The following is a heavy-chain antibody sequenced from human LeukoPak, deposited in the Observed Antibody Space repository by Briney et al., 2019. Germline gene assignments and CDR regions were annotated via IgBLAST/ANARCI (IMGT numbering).Heavy chain of an antibody. J-gene: IGHJ4*02. CDR1: GYTFTSYY. Sequence: AXVKVSCKASGYTFTSYYMHWVRQAPGQGLEWMGIINPSGGSTSYAQKFQGRVTMTRDTSTSTVYMELSSLRSEDTAVYYCAREFRVAAAGPARDDYWGQGTLVTVSS. D-gene: IGHD6-13*01. V-gene: IGHV1-46*01. CDR2: INPSGGST. CDR3: AREFRVAAAGPARDDY.